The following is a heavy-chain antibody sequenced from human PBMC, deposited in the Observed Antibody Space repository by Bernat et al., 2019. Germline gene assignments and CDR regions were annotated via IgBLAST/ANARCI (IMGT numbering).Heavy chain of an antibody. CDR3: ARTRRFLEREPKQIIGRWFDP. V-gene: IGHV1-18*01. CDR2: ISAYNGNT. Sequence: QVQLVQSGAEVKKPGASVKVSCKASGYTFTSYGISWVRQAPGQGLEWMGWISAYNGNTNYAQKLQGRVTMTTDTSTSTAYMELRSLRSDDTAVYYCARTRRFLEREPKQIIGRWFDPWGQGTLVTVSS. CDR1: GYTFTSYG. D-gene: IGHD3-3*01. J-gene: IGHJ5*02.